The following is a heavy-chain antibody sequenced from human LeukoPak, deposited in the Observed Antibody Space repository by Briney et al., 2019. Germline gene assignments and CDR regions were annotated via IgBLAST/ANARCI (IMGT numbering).Heavy chain of an antibody. CDR1: GGSISSSSYY. D-gene: IGHD6-6*01. J-gene: IGHJ4*02. CDR2: IYYSGST. V-gene: IGHV4-39*07. CDR3: ARGSRLTARRLLFLDY. Sequence: KTSETLSPTCTVSGGSISSSSYYWGWIRQPPGKGLEWIGSIYYSGSTNYNPSLKSRVTISVDTSKNQFSLKLSSVTAADTAVYYCARGSRLTARRLLFLDYWGQGTLVTVSS.